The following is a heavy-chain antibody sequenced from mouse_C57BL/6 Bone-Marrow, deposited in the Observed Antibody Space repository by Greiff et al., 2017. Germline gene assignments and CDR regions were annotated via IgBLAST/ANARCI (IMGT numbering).Heavy chain of an antibody. D-gene: IGHD1-1*01. Sequence: QVQLKQPGTELVKPGASVKLSCKASGYTFTSYWMHWVKQRPGQGLEWIGNINPSNGGTNYNEKFKSKATLTVDKSSSTAYMQLSSLTSEASAVYYCGLYYYGSSYWYFDVWGTGTTVTVSS. V-gene: IGHV1-53*01. CDR2: INPSNGGT. CDR3: GLYYYGSSYWYFDV. J-gene: IGHJ1*03. CDR1: GYTFTSYW.